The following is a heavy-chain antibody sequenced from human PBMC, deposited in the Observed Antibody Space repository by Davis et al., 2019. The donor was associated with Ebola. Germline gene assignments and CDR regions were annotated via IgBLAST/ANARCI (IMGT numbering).Heavy chain of an antibody. CDR2: ISSSSSYT. J-gene: IGHJ2*01. V-gene: IGHV3-11*06. CDR3: ARALLWFGELPSWYFDL. D-gene: IGHD3-10*01. CDR1: GFTFSDYY. Sequence: GESLKISCAASGFTFSDYYMSWIRQAPGKGLEWVSYISSSSSYTNYADSVKGRFTISRDNAKNSLYLQMNSLRDEDTAVYYCARALLWFGELPSWYFDLWGRGTLVTVSS.